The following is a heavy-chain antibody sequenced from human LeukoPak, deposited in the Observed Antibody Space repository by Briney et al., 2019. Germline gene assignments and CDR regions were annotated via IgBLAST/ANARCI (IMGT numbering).Heavy chain of an antibody. CDR1: GFTFTRYD. CDR3: VRDAEGAGISVNFWFDP. D-gene: IGHD1-14*01. V-gene: IGHV1-8*01. Sequence: ASVKFSCKASGFTFTRYDINWVRQASGQGLEWMGWMNPNNGNTGYAQKFQGRVTMTRDTYTSTAYMELRGLRPEDTAVYYCVRDAEGAGISVNFWFDPWGQGTLVTVSS. J-gene: IGHJ5*02. CDR2: MNPNNGNT.